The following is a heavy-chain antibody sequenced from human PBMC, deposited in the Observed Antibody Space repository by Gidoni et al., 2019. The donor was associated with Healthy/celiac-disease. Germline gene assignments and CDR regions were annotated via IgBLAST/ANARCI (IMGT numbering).Heavy chain of an antibody. CDR1: GCTFSSYA. J-gene: IGHJ4*02. V-gene: IGHV3-23*01. CDR2: ISGSGGST. Sequence: EVQLLESGGGLVQPGGSLRLSCAASGCTFSSYAMSWVRQAPGKGLEWVSAISGSGGSTYYADSVKGRFTISRDNSKNTLYLQMNSLRAEDTAVYYCAKGLGDGARAAFTLFDYWGQGTLVTVSS. CDR3: AKGLGDGARAAFTLFDY. D-gene: IGHD1-26*01.